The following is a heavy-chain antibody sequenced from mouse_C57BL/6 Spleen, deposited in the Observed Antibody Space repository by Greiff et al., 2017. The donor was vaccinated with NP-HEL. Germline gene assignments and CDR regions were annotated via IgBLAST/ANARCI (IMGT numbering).Heavy chain of an antibody. CDR2: ISSGSSTI. Sequence: DVKLVESGGGLVKPGGSLKLSCAASGFTFSDYGMHWVRQAPEKGLEWVAYISSGSSTIYYADKVKGRFTLSRDNAKNTRFRQMTSLRAEDRAMYDCASSNFAYWGQGTTLTVSS. CDR3: ASSNFAY. J-gene: IGHJ2*01. CDR1: GFTFSDYG. V-gene: IGHV5-17*01.